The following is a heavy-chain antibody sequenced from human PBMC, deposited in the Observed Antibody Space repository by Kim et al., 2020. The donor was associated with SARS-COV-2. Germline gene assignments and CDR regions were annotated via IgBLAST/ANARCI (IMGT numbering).Heavy chain of an antibody. CDR3: ARDLTYCSSTSCYHY. V-gene: IGHV3-30-3*01. CDR1: GFTFSSYA. J-gene: IGHJ4*02. CDR2: ISYDGSNK. D-gene: IGHD2-2*01. Sequence: GGSLRLSCAASGFTFSSYAMHWVRQAPGKGLEWVAVISYDGSNKYYADSVKGRFTISRDNSKNTLYLQMNSLRAEDTAVYYCARDLTYCSSTSCYHYLGQGTLVTVSS.